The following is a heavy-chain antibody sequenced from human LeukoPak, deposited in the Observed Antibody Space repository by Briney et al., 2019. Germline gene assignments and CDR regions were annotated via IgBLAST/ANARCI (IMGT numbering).Heavy chain of an antibody. D-gene: IGHD3-10*01. CDR2: MNPNSGNT. CDR1: GYTFTSYD. V-gene: IGHV1-8*03. Sequence: AASVKVSCKASGYTFTSYDINWVRQATGQGLEWMGWMNPNSGNTGYAQKFQGGVTITRNTSISTAYMELSSLRSEDTAVYYCAREMWRYYYGSGEGWFDPWGQGTLVTVSS. CDR3: AREMWRYYYGSGEGWFDP. J-gene: IGHJ5*02.